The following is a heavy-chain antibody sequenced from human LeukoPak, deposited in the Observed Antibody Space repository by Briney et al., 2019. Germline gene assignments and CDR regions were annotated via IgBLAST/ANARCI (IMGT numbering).Heavy chain of an antibody. CDR2: INPNSGGT. D-gene: IGHD6-19*01. CDR3: ARASTRSPPGYSSGWYFRNWFDP. Sequence: GASVKVSCKASGYTFTGYYMHWVRQAPGQGLEWMGWINPNSGGTNYAQKFQGRVTMIRDTSISTAYMELRRLRSADTAVYYCARASTRSPPGYSSGWYFRNWFDPWGQGTLVTVSS. V-gene: IGHV1-2*02. J-gene: IGHJ5*02. CDR1: GYTFTGYY.